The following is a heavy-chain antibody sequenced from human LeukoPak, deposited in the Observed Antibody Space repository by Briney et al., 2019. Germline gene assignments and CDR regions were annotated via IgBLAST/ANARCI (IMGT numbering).Heavy chain of an antibody. D-gene: IGHD6-19*01. V-gene: IGHV3-21*01. J-gene: IGHJ4*02. CDR2: ISSSSGSI. CDR1: GSTFFSYN. Sequence: GGSLRLSCEASGSTFFSYNMNWVRQAPGGGLEWVSSISSSSGSIYYADSVKGRFTISRYNAMNSLYLQMNSLRAEDTAVYYCARDYYSSGWYERGFDFWGQGTLVTVSS. CDR3: ARDYYSSGWYERGFDF.